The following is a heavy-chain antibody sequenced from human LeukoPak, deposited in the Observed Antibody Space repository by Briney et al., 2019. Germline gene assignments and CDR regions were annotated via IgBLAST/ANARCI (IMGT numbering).Heavy chain of an antibody. V-gene: IGHV4-59*12. CDR2: IYYSET. Sequence: SETLSLTCAVSGGSISSFYWSWIRQSPGKGLEWIGYIYYSETNYNPSLKSRVTISADTSKDQFSLKLSSVTAADTAVYYCARGWVPYSGSYWHWGQGTLVTVSS. CDR1: GGSISSFY. J-gene: IGHJ4*02. CDR3: ARGWVPYSGSYWH. D-gene: IGHD1-26*01.